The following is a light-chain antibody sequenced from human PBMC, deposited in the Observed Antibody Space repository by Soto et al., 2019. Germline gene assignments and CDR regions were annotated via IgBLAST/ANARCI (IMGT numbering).Light chain of an antibody. Sequence: DIQMTQSPSTLSASVGDRVTITCRASQSISSWLAWYQQKPGKAPKLLIYKAPSLESGVPSRFSGSGSGTEFTLTSSSLQADYFATYYCQQDNSYPLTFGGGTKVEIK. CDR3: QQDNSYPLT. J-gene: IGKJ4*01. CDR2: KAP. V-gene: IGKV1-5*03. CDR1: QSISSW.